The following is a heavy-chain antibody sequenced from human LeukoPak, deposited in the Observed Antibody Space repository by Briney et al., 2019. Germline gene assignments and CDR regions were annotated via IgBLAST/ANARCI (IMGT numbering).Heavy chain of an antibody. CDR3: ARGRHYDSSGYADRVDY. J-gene: IGHJ4*02. CDR2: MNPNSGNT. Sequence: ASVKVSCKASGYTFTSYDINWVRQATGQGLEWMGWMNPNSGNTGYAQKFQGRVTITRNTSISTAYMELSSLRSEDMAVYYCARGRHYDSSGYADRVDYWGQGTLVTVSS. CDR1: GYTFTSYD. V-gene: IGHV1-8*03. D-gene: IGHD3-22*01.